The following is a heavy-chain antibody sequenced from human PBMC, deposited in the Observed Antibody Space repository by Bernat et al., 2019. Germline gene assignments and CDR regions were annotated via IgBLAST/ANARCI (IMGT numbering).Heavy chain of an antibody. Sequence: EVQLVESGGGLVQPWGSLRLSCAASGFTFSSYAMHWVRQAPGKGLEYVSAISYNGGNTYYANSVKGRFTISRDNSKNTLYLQMGSLRAEDMAVYYCARGVQGVVSWFDPWGQGTLVTVSS. CDR2: ISYNGGNT. D-gene: IGHD3-10*02. CDR1: GFTFSSYA. CDR3: ARGVQGVVSWFDP. J-gene: IGHJ5*02. V-gene: IGHV3-64*01.